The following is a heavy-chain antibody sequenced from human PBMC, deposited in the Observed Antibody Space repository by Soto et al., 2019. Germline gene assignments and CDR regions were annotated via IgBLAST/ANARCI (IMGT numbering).Heavy chain of an antibody. CDR3: AIFYDYVWGSYRYTGFPDY. CDR1: GGSFSGYY. Sequence: PSETLSLTCAVYGGSFSGYYWSWIRQPPGKGLEWIGEINHSGSTNYNPSLKSRVTISVDTSKNQFSLKLSYVTAADTAVHYCAIFYDYVWGSYRYTGFPDYWGQGTLVTVSS. V-gene: IGHV4-34*01. D-gene: IGHD3-16*02. J-gene: IGHJ4*02. CDR2: INHSGST.